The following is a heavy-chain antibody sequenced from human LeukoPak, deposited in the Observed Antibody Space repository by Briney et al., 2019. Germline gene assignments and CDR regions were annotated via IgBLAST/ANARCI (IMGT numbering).Heavy chain of an antibody. CDR1: GFTFSDYY. CDR3: ARDRDVVTAMVLFDP. D-gene: IGHD5-18*01. J-gene: IGHJ5*02. Sequence: GGSLRLSCAASGFTFSDYYMSWIRQAPGKGLEWVSYISSSGSTIYYADSVKGRFTISRDNAKNSLYLQMNSLRAEDTAVYYCARDRDVVTAMVLFDPWGQGTLVTVSS. V-gene: IGHV3-11*01. CDR2: ISSSGSTI.